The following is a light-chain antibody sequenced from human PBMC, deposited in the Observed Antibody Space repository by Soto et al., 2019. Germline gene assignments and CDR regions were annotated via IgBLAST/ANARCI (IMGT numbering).Light chain of an antibody. J-gene: IGKJ5*01. Sequence: IVMTQSPVTLSATQGERATLSCRASQNIVRNLAWYQQKPGQAPRLLIYGASTRATGIPDRFSGSGSGTEFTLSISSLQSEDFAIYYCQQYKSWPPITFGQGTRLEMK. V-gene: IGKV3-15*01. CDR2: GAS. CDR1: QNIVRN. CDR3: QQYKSWPPIT.